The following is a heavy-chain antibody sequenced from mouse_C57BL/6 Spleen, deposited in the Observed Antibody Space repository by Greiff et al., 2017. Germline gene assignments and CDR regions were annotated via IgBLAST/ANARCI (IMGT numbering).Heavy chain of an antibody. D-gene: IGHD1-1*01. V-gene: IGHV1-15*01. CDR2: IYPETGGT. CDR3: TRLAVDDGSSPRY. J-gene: IGHJ2*01. Sequence: VQLMQSGAELVRPGASVTLSCKASGYTFTDCEMSWVKQTPVPGLEWIGAIYPETGGTAYNQKFKGKAILTADKSSSTAYMELRSLTSEDADVDYCTRLAVDDGSSPRYWGQGTTLTVSS. CDR1: GYTFTDCE.